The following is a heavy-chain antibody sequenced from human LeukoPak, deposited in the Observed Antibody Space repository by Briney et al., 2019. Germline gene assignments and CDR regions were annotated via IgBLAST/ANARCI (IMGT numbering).Heavy chain of an antibody. V-gene: IGHV4-34*01. CDR3: ATTTAEVYYFDY. CDR2: INHSGST. D-gene: IGHD4-17*01. CDR1: GGSFSGYY. Sequence: SETLSLTCAVYGGSFSGYYWSWIRQPPGKGLEWIGEINHSGSTNYNPSLKSRVTISVDTSKNQFSPKLSSVTAADTAVYYCATTTAEVYYFDYWGQGTLVTVSS. J-gene: IGHJ4*02.